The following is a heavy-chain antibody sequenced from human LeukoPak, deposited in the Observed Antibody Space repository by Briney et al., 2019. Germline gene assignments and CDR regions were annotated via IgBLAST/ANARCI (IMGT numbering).Heavy chain of an antibody. D-gene: IGHD3-16*01. Sequence: SVKVSCKASGGTFSTYAISWVRQAPGQGLEWMGRIVPIRGIANYAQKFQGRVTITTDESTSTAYMELSSLRSEDTAVYYCARDGVSRGFGIWGQGTMVTVSS. CDR3: ARDGVSRGFGI. V-gene: IGHV1-69*04. CDR1: GGTFSTYA. CDR2: IVPIRGIA. J-gene: IGHJ3*02.